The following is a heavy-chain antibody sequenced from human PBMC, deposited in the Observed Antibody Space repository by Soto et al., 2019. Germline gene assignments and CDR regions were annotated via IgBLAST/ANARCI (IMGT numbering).Heavy chain of an antibody. CDR3: ARERSGWFAP. J-gene: IGHJ5*02. CDR1: GNTFTSYD. V-gene: IGHV1-8*01. D-gene: IGHD3-10*01. CDR2: INPNSGNI. Sequence: ASVKVSCKASGNTFTSYDINWVRQATGHGLEWMGWINPNSGNIGYAQKFQGRVTMTRDTSISTAYMELSSLRSEDTAVYYCARERSGWFAPWGQGTLVTVSS.